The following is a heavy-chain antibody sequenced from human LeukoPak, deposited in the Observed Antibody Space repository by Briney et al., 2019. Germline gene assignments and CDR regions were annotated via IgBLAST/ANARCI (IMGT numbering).Heavy chain of an antibody. CDR2: IIPIFGTA. D-gene: IGHD6-19*01. CDR3: ARPSNEGQWLVGQGVDY. J-gene: IGHJ4*02. V-gene: IGHV1-69*06. Sequence: ASVKVSCKASGGTFSSYAISWVRQAPGQGLEWMGGIIPIFGTANYAQKFQGRVTITADKSTSTAYMELSSLRAEDTAVYYCARPSNEGQWLVGQGVDYWGQGTLVTVSS. CDR1: GGTFSSYA.